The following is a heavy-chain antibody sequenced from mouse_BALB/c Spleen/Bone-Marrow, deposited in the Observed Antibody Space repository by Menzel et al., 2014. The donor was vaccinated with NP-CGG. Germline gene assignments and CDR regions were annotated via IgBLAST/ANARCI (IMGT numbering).Heavy chain of an antibody. CDR3: ARHRYFDY. CDR2: ISSGGSYT. Sequence: EAQRVESGGGLVKPGGSLKLSCAASGFDFSSHDMSWVRQTPEKRLEWVATISSGGSYTYYPDSVKGRFTISRDNARNTLYLQMSRLKSEDTAMYYCARHRYFDYWGQGTTLTVSS. J-gene: IGHJ2*01. CDR1: GFDFSSHD. V-gene: IGHV5-9*02.